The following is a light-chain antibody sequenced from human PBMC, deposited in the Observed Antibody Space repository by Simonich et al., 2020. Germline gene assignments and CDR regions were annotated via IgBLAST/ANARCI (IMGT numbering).Light chain of an antibody. V-gene: IGLV2-14*03. CDR1: SSDVGGYNY. J-gene: IGLJ2*01. CDR2: DVS. Sequence: QSALTQPASVSGSPGQSITIPCTGTSSDVGGYNYVSWYQQNPGKAPKLMIYDVSNRPSGVSKRFSGSKSGKTASLTISGLQAEDEADYYCSSYTSSSTVVFGGGTKLTVL. CDR3: SSYTSSSTVV.